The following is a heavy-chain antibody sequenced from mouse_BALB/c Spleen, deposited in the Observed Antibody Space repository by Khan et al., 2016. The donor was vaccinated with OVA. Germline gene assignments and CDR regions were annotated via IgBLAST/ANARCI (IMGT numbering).Heavy chain of an antibody. V-gene: IGHV2-3*01. Sequence: VQLQESGPGLVAPSQSLSITCNVSGFSLTSYGVSWVSQPPGKGLEWLGVIWGDGSTNSHSALISRQSISKANSKSQVFLKVNSLQTDVTASYYCAQSVDAYCYVAWFAYWGQGTLVTVSA. CDR1: GFSLTSYG. D-gene: IGHD1-2*01. J-gene: IGHJ3*01. CDR2: IWGDGST. CDR3: AQSVDAYCYVAWFAY.